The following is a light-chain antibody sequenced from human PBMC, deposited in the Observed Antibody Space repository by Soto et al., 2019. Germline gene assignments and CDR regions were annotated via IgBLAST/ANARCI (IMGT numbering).Light chain of an antibody. CDR3: GSWDSSLSAYV. CDR2: DDD. V-gene: IGLV1-51*01. CDR1: SSNIGGNS. Sequence: VLTQPPSVSAAPGQRVTISCSGSSSNIGGNSVSWYQQLPGTAPKLLIYDDDKRPSGIPDRSSGSKSGTSATLGITGFQTGDEADHYCGSWDSSLSAYVFGTGTKVTV. J-gene: IGLJ1*01.